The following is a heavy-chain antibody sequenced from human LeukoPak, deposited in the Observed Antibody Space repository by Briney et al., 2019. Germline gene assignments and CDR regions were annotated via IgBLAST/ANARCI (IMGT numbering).Heavy chain of an antibody. CDR3: ARKPFSYSGSYYGGEGLDY. CDR2: ISPSGGST. CDR1: GYTFTSYY. D-gene: IGHD1-26*01. Sequence: GASVKDSCKASGYTFTSYYMHWVRQAPGQGLEWMGIISPSGGSTSYAQKFQGRVTMTRDMSTSTVYMELISLRSEDTAVYYCARKPFSYSGSYYGGEGLDYWVQGTLVTVSS. V-gene: IGHV1-46*01. J-gene: IGHJ4*02.